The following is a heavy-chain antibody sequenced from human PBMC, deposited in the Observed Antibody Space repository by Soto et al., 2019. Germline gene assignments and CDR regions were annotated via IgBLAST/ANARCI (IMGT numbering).Heavy chain of an antibody. J-gene: IGHJ3*01. D-gene: IGHD6-19*01. CDR3: AGGFSSVVFDV. V-gene: IGHV4-59*01. CDR1: GGSISSYY. CDR2: FYYGGST. Sequence: QVQLQESGPGLVXXXETLSLTCTVSGGSISSYYWSWIRQPPGKGLEWIGYFYYGGSTNYNPSLKSRVTISIDMSKNQFSLNLFSVTAADTAVYYCAGGFSSVVFDVWGQGTMVTVSS.